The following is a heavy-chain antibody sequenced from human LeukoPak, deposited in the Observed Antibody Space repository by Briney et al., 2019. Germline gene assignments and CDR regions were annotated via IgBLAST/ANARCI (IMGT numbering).Heavy chain of an antibody. J-gene: IGHJ4*02. V-gene: IGHV4-34*01. CDR3: MGYRREGSYYSY. CDR2: INHSGST. D-gene: IGHD1-26*01. CDR1: GGSFSGHY. Sequence: SETLSLTCAVYGGSFSGHYWSWIRQPPGKGLEWIGEINHSGSTNYNPSLKSRVTISVDTSKNQFSLKLSSVTAADTAVYYCMGYRREGSYYSYWGQGTLVTVSS.